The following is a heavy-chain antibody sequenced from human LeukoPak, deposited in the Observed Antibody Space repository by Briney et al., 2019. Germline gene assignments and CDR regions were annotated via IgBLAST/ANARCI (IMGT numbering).Heavy chain of an antibody. V-gene: IGHV1-18*01. CDR1: GYTFTNYG. D-gene: IGHD3-22*01. J-gene: IGHJ6*03. CDR2: ISAYNGHT. Sequence: GASVKVSCKASGYTFTNYGFSWVRQAPGQGLEWMGWISAYNGHTKSAQKLQGRVTMTTDTSTSTAYMELSSLRSEDAAVYYCARPRSGYRKGYYMDVWGKGTTVTISS. CDR3: ARPRSGYRKGYYMDV.